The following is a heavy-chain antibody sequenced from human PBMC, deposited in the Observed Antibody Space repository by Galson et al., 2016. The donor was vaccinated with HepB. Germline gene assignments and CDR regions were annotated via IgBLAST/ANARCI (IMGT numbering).Heavy chain of an antibody. CDR3: ATISGTMNAS. J-gene: IGHJ5*02. CDR1: GGTFRSSD. CDR2: IIPIFGTA. D-gene: IGHD1-7*01. Sequence: SVKVSCKASGGTFRSSDITWVRQAPGQGLEWMGGIIPIFGTANYAQKFRGRVTITADESTTTGTMELSRLTSEDTAGYYCATISGTMNASWGQGTLVTVSS. V-gene: IGHV1-69*13.